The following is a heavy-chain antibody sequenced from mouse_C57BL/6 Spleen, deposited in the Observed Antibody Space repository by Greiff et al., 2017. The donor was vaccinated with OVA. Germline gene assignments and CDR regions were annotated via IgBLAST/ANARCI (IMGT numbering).Heavy chain of an antibody. V-gene: IGHV1-18*01. CDR3: ARSENGYYGIDY. CDR1: GYTFTDYN. J-gene: IGHJ2*01. CDR2: INPNNGGT. D-gene: IGHD2-3*01. Sequence: EVQLQQSGPELVKPGASVKIPCKASGYTFTDYNMDWVKQSHGKSLEWIGDINPNNGGTIYNQKFKGKATLTVDKSSSTAYMELRSLTSEDTAVYYCARSENGYYGIDYWGQGTTLTVSS.